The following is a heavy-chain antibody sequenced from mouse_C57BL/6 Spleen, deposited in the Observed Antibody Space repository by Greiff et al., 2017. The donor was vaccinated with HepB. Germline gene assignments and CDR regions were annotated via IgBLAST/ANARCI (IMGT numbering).Heavy chain of an antibody. CDR3: ARDYPDYYAMDY. CDR1: GYSITSGYY. J-gene: IGHJ4*01. Sequence: EVKLQESGPGLVKPSQSLSLTCSVTGYSITSGYYWNWIRQFPGNKLEWMGYISYDGSNNYNPSLKNRISITRDTSKNQFFLKLNSVTTEDTATYYCARDYPDYYAMDYWGQGTSVTVSS. V-gene: IGHV3-6*01. CDR2: ISYDGSN.